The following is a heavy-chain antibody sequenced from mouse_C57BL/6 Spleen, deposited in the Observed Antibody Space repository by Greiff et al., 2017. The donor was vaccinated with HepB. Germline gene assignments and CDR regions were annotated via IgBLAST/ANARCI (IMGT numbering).Heavy chain of an antibody. CDR1: GFTFSSYA. J-gene: IGHJ2*01. CDR2: ISDGGSYT. Sequence: EVKLVESGGGLVKPGGSLKLSCAASGFTFSSYAMSWVRQTPEKRLEWVATISDGGSYTYYPDNVKGRFTISRDNAKNNLYLQMSHLKSEDTAMYYCARDRGDGDYFDYWGQGTTLTVSS. V-gene: IGHV5-4*01. D-gene: IGHD2-3*01. CDR3: ARDRGDGDYFDY.